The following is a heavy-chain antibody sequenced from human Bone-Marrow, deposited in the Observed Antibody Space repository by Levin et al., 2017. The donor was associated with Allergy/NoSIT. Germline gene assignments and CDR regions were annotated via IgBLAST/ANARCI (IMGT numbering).Heavy chain of an antibody. Sequence: ASVKVSCKASGYTFTGYYMHWVRQAPGQGLEWMGWINPNSGGTNYAQKFQGRVTMTRDTSISTAYMELSRLRSDDTAVYYCARASLEQLWLYVFDYWGQGTLVTVSS. D-gene: IGHD5-18*01. J-gene: IGHJ4*02. CDR3: ARASLEQLWLYVFDY. CDR2: INPNSGGT. V-gene: IGHV1-2*02. CDR1: GYTFTGYY.